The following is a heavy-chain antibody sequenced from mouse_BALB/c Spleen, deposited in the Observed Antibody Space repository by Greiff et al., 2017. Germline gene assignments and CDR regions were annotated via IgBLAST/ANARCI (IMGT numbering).Heavy chain of an antibody. V-gene: IGHV5-4*02. D-gene: IGHD2-10*02. J-gene: IGHJ3*01. Sequence: DVHLVESGGGLVKPGGSLKLSCAASGFTFSDYYMYWVRQTPEKRLEWVATISDGGSYTYYPDSVKGRFTISRDNAKNNLYLQMSSLKSEDTAMYYCARDGYGPLYWGQGTLVTVSA. CDR2: ISDGGSYT. CDR1: GFTFSDYY. CDR3: ARDGYGPLY.